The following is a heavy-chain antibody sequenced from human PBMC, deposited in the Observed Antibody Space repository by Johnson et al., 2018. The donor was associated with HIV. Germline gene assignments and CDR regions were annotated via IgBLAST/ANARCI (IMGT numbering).Heavy chain of an antibody. J-gene: IGHJ3*02. CDR1: GFTFDDYG. Sequence: VQLVESGGSVVRPGGSLRLSCAASGFTFDDYGMSWVRQAPGKGLEWVGRIRSKTDGETTAYAAPVEGRFTISRADSKNTLYLQMNSLRAEDTAVYYCARRWMVAARPPENALDIWGQGTMVTVSS. CDR3: ARRWMVAARPPENALDI. D-gene: IGHD6-6*01. V-gene: IGHV3-15*01. CDR2: IRSKTDGETT.